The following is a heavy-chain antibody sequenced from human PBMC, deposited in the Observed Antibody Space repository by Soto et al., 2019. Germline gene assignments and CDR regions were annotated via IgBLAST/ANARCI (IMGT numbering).Heavy chain of an antibody. D-gene: IGHD6-13*01. CDR2: IIPIFGTT. V-gene: IGHV1-69*06. CDR3: ARGRIAAAGRGSFDY. J-gene: IGHJ4*02. Sequence: SVKVSCKASGGTFSGYGINWVRQAPGQGLEWIGGIIPIFGTTNYAQKFQGRVTITADKSTNTAYMELSRLKSEDTAVLYCARGRIAAAGRGSFDYWGRGTLVTVSS. CDR1: GGTFSGYG.